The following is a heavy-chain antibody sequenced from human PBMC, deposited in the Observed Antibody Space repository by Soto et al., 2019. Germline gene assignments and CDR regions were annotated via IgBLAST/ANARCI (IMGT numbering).Heavy chain of an antibody. Sequence: GGSLRLSCAASGLTFSTYAMSWFRQPPGKGLELVSAISGSGGSTYYVDSVKGRFTISRDNSKNTLYLQMNSLRAEDTAVYYCAKGRITGTSPGYYYYYGMDAWAKGPRSPSP. V-gene: IGHV3-23*01. D-gene: IGHD1-7*01. CDR1: GLTFSTYA. CDR3: AKGRITGTSPGYYYYYGMDA. CDR2: ISGSGGST. J-gene: IGHJ6*02.